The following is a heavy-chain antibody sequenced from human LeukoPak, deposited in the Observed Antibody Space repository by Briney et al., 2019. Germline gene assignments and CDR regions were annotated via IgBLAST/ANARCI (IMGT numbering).Heavy chain of an antibody. CDR3: AREKGQVLFDC. CDR1: GGSISSYY. V-gene: IGHV4-4*07. D-gene: IGHD4/OR15-4a*01. Sequence: SETLSLTCTVSGGSISSYYWSWIRQPAGKGLEWIGRVHTSGNTNYNPSLKGRITMSVDTSKNQFSLNLTSVTAADTAVYYCAREKGQVLFDCWGQGTLVTVSS. J-gene: IGHJ4*02. CDR2: VHTSGNT.